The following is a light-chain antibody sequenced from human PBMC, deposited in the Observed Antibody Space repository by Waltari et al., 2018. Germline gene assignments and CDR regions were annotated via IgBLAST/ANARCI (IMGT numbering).Light chain of an antibody. J-gene: IGKJ4*01. Sequence: EIVLTQSPGTLSLSPGERATLSCRASQRVSSSYLAWYQQKPGQAPRPLIHGASSRATGIPDRFSGSGSGTDFTLTISRLEPEDFAVYYCQQYSSSPLISFGGGTNVEMK. CDR1: QRVSSSY. CDR3: QQYSSSPLIS. CDR2: GAS. V-gene: IGKV3-20*01.